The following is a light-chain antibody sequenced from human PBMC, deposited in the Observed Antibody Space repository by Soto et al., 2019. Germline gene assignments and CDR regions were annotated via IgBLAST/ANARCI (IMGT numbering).Light chain of an antibody. CDR2: SNN. CDR1: SSNIGSNT. Sequence: VLTQPPSASGTPGQRFTISCSGSSSNIGSNTVNWYQQLPGTAHKLLIYSNNQRPSGVPDRFSGSKSGTSASLAISGLQSEDEADYYCAAWDDSLNGVVFGGGTKVTVL. J-gene: IGLJ2*01. V-gene: IGLV1-44*01. CDR3: AAWDDSLNGVV.